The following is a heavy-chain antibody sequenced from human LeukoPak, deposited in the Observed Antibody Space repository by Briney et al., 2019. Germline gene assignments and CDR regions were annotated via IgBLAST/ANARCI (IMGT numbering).Heavy chain of an antibody. CDR1: GFTFSDHY. CDR3: ARYCSGGSCYDYGMDV. J-gene: IGHJ6*02. V-gene: IGHV3-72*01. D-gene: IGHD2-15*01. Sequence: GGSLRLSCAASGFTFSDHYMDWVRQAPGKGLEWVGRTRNKANSYTTEYAASVKGRFTTSRDDSKNSLYLQMNSLKTEDTAVYYCARYCSGGSCYDYGMDVWGQGTTVTVSS. CDR2: TRNKANSYTT.